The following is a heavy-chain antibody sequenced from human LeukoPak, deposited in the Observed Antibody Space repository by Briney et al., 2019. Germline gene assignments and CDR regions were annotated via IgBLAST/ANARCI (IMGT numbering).Heavy chain of an antibody. D-gene: IGHD5-18*01. Sequence: PGGSLRLSCVASGFTFRSYAMSWVRQAPGKGLEWVSGISGSGGSTYYADSVRGRFTISRDNSKNTLYLQMNSLRAEDTAVYYCFGYPEYFQHWGQGTLVTVPS. CDR3: FGYPEYFQH. V-gene: IGHV3-23*01. CDR2: ISGSGGST. CDR1: GFTFRSYA. J-gene: IGHJ1*01.